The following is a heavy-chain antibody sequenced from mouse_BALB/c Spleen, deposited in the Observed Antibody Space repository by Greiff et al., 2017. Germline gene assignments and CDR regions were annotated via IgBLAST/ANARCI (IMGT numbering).Heavy chain of an antibody. CDR3: ARDVSYDSHGYFDV. J-gene: IGHJ1*01. Sequence: EVMLVESGGGLVQPGGSLRLSCATSGFTFTAYYMSWVRQPPGKALEWLGFIRNKANGYTTEYSASVKGRFTISRDNSHSILYLHMNTLRAEDSATYYCARDVSYDSHGYFDVWGAGTTVTVSS. V-gene: IGHV7-3*02. D-gene: IGHD1-1*01. CDR2: IRNKANGYTT. CDR1: GFTFTAYY.